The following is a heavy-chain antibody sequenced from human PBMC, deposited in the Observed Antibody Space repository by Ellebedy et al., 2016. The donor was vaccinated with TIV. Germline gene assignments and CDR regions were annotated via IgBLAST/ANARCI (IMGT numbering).Heavy chain of an antibody. CDR1: GFTLSNYG. J-gene: IGHJ4*02. D-gene: IGHD6-19*01. CDR3: VSSSGWRNFAY. Sequence: PGGSLRLSCSASGFTLSNYGMHWVRQAPGKGLEYVSAISTNGETTFYADSVKGRFTISRDNSKNTLYLQMSSLRPEDAAVYYCVSSSGWRNFAYWGQGTLVTVSS. CDR2: ISTNGETT. V-gene: IGHV3-64D*06.